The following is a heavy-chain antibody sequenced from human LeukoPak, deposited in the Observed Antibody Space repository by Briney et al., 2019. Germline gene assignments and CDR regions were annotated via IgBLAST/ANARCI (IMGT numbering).Heavy chain of an antibody. J-gene: IGHJ4*02. D-gene: IGHD3-3*01. CDR1: GFTFSSYS. V-gene: IGHV3-48*01. Sequence: PGGSLRLSCAASGFTFSSYSMNWVRQAPGKGLEWVSYMSSSSDTIYYADLLKGRFTIPRDNAKSSLFLQMNSLRAEDTAIYYCACGVDFSSGSKRGFDYWGLGTLVTVSS. CDR3: ACGVDFSSGSKRGFDY. CDR2: MSSSSDTI.